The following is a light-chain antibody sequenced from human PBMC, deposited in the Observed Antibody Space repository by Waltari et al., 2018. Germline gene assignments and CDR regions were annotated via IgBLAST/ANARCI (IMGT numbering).Light chain of an antibody. CDR1: NIGSYS. CDR2: YDS. J-gene: IGLJ1*01. V-gene: IGLV3-21*04. CDR3: HVWHPDVDPGV. Sequence: SYVLTQPPSVSVAPGETARITCGGDNIGSYSVHWYQQRPGQAPMLFIYYDSDRPSGIPERFSGSNSGNTATLTISRVEAGDEAKYYCHVWHPDVDPGVFGTGTDVTVL.